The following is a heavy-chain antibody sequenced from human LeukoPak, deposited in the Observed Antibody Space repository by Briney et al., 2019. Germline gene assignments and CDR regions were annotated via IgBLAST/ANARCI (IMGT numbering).Heavy chain of an antibody. D-gene: IGHD1-7*01. CDR3: ASSITANTNY. V-gene: IGHV3-7*01. CDR2: IKEDGSEK. CDR1: GFTFSSHW. Sequence: PGGSLRLSCAASGFTFSSHWMNWVRQAPGKGLEWVANIKEDGSEKYYVDSVKGRFTISRDNAENSLYLQMNSLRAEDSAVYYCASSITANTNYWGQGTLVTVTS. J-gene: IGHJ4*02.